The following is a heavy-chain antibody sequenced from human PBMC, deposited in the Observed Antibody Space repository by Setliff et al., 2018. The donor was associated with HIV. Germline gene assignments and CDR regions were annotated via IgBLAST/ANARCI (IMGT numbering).Heavy chain of an antibody. CDR1: GGSISSYY. D-gene: IGHD3-3*01. V-gene: IGHV4-4*07. Sequence: TSETLSLTCTVSGGSISSYYWSWIRQPAGKGLEWIGRIYTSGSTNYNPSLKSRVTMSVDTSKNQFSLTLSSVTAADTAVYYCARSFTYNFWSGLAGDAFDIWGQGTMVTVSS. CDR2: IYTSGST. CDR3: ARSFTYNFWSGLAGDAFDI. J-gene: IGHJ3*02.